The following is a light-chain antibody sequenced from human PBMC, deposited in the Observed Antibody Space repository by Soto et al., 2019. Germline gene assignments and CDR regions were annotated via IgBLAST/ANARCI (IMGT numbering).Light chain of an antibody. J-gene: IGKJ1*01. CDR3: QQYFEWPSMT. Sequence: VMTQSPSTLSLSPGERATLSCWASETVATNLAWYQQKPGQAPRLLISGASTRAAGISDRFRGSGSGTEFTLTISSLRSEDSAIYYCQQYFEWPSMTFGQGTKVDIK. V-gene: IGKV3-15*01. CDR2: GAS. CDR1: ETVATN.